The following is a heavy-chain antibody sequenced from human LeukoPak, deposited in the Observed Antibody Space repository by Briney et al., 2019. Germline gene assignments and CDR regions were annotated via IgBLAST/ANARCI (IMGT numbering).Heavy chain of an antibody. CDR2: ISGNGGST. J-gene: IGHJ4*02. V-gene: IGHV3-23*01. D-gene: IGHD2-21*02. CDR3: ARGKPQTVFDY. CDR1: GFTFSSYA. Sequence: GGSLRLSCAASGFTFSSYAMNWVRQAPGKGLECVSTISGNGGSTYYADSVKGRFTISRDNSKNTLYLQMNSLRAEDTAVYYCARGKPQTVFDYWGQGTVVTVSS.